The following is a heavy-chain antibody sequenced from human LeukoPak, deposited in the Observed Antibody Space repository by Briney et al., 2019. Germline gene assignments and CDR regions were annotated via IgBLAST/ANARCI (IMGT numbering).Heavy chain of an antibody. D-gene: IGHD4-17*01. CDR3: ARGSTTVPHYFDY. Sequence: PSETLSLTCAVFGGSFSGNYWSYIRQPPGKGLEWIGEINHSGSTNHNPSLKSRVTISVDTSKNQFSLLLPSVTAADTAVYYCARGSTTVPHYFDYWGQGTLVTVSS. CDR2: INHSGST. J-gene: IGHJ4*02. CDR1: GGSFSGNY. V-gene: IGHV4-34*01.